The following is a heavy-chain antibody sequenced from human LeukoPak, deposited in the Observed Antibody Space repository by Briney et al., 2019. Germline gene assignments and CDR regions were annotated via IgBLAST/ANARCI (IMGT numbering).Heavy chain of an antibody. Sequence: SETLSLTCTVSGGSMSNYYWSWIRQPAGKGLEWIGRIYTSGYTNYNPSLRSRVSMPVDTSKNQFSLRLTSVTAADTAMYYCAWALVAPAPPLFNIWGQGTIVTVSS. CDR3: AWALVAPAPPLFNI. CDR2: IYTSGYT. D-gene: IGHD2-2*01. J-gene: IGHJ3*02. CDR1: GGSMSNYY. V-gene: IGHV4-4*07.